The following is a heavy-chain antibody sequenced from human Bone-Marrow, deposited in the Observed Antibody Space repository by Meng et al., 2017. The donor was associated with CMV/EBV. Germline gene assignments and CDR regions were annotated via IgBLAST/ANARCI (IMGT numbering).Heavy chain of an antibody. CDR2: IYYSGST. V-gene: IGHV4-59*12. CDR3: ARGKSALSPDYGGNSVY. D-gene: IGHD4-23*01. J-gene: IGHJ4*02. CDR1: GGSISSYY. Sequence: SETLSLTCTVPGGSISSYYWSWIRQPPGKGLEWIGYIYYSGSTNYNPSLKSRVTISVDTSKNQFSLKLSSVTAADTAVYYCARGKSALSPDYGGNSVYWGQGTLVTVSS.